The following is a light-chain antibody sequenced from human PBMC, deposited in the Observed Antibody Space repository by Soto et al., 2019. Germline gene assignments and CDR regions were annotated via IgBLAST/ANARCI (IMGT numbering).Light chain of an antibody. CDR2: GAS. CDR3: QQYASSLT. Sequence: EIVLRQPQAPLSLSLGEGAPFLSGAVRGVAAASFAWYQQKPGQPPRLLMYGASRRATGIPDRFSGSGSGTDFTLTISRLEPEDFAVYYCQQYASSLTFGQGTKVEI. J-gene: IGKJ1*01. V-gene: IGKV3-20*01. CDR1: RGVAAAS.